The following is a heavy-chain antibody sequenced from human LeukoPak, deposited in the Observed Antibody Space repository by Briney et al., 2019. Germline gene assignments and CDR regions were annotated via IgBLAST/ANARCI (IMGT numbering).Heavy chain of an antibody. V-gene: IGHV3-33*01. D-gene: IGHD1-7*01. Sequence: PGRSLRLSCAASGFTFSSYGMHWVRQAPGKGLEWVAVIWYDGSNKYYADSVKGRFTISRDNSKNTLYLQMNSLRAEDTAVYYCARDLGTGLELNPLYFDYWGQGTLVTVSS. CDR2: IWYDGSNK. J-gene: IGHJ4*02. CDR1: GFTFSSYG. CDR3: ARDLGTGLELNPLYFDY.